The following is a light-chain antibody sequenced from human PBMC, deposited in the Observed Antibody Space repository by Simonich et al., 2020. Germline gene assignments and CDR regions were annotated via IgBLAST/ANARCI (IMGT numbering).Light chain of an antibody. Sequence: NFMLTQPHSVSESPGKTVTISCTRISCSIASNYVQWYPQRPGSSPTTVIYEDNQRPSGVPDRFSGSIDSSSNSASLTISGLKTEDEADYYCQSYDSSNQVFGGGTKLTVL. J-gene: IGLJ2*01. CDR1: SCSIASNY. CDR3: QSYDSSNQV. V-gene: IGLV6-57*01. CDR2: EDN.